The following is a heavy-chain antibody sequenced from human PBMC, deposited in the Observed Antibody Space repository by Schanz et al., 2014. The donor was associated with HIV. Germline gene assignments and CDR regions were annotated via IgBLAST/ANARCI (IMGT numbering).Heavy chain of an antibody. CDR3: ARGYWKYVNY. Sequence: QVHLVESGGGLVKPGGSLTLACAASGFTFTSYGLHWVRQAPGTGLEWVAVISYDGINKNYADSVRGRLTISRDNSKNTLYLQMDRLSDDDTSVYYCARGYWKYVNYWGQGTRVTVS. CDR2: ISYDGINK. V-gene: IGHV3-30*03. CDR1: GFTFTSYG. J-gene: IGHJ4*02. D-gene: IGHD1-7*01.